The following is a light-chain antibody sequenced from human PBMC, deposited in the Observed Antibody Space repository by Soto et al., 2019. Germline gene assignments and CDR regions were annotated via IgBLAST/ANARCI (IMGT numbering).Light chain of an antibody. CDR2: AAS. V-gene: IGKV1-39*01. CDR1: QNISIY. CDR3: QQSYSTLGLT. Sequence: DIQMTQSPSSLSASVGDRVTITCRASQNISIYLNWYQQKPGKGPKLLIYAASSLQSGVTSRFSGSGSWTDVTLTISRLQLEDFATYYCQQSYSTLGLTFGGGTKVEIK. J-gene: IGKJ4*01.